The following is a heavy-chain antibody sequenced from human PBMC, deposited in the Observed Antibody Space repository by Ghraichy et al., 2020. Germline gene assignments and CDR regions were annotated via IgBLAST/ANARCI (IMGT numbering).Heavy chain of an antibody. Sequence: GGSLRLSCAASGFTFSTYGMSWVRRAPGKGLEWISTIGGSSATIYYADSVKGRFTISRDNSKNTLYLQMNSLRAEDTAVYYCAKREQRLVVYFDSWGQGTLVTVAS. D-gene: IGHD3-9*01. CDR3: AKREQRLVVYFDS. CDR2: IGGSSATI. V-gene: IGHV3-23*01. J-gene: IGHJ4*02. CDR1: GFTFSTYG.